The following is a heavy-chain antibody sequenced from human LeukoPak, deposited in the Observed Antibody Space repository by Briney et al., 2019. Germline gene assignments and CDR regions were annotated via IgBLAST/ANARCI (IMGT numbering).Heavy chain of an antibody. CDR3: ATGDILTGRGAFDI. Sequence: PSETLSLTCAVYGGSFSGYYWSWIRQPPGKGLEWIGEINHSGSTNYNPSLKSRVTISVDTSKNQFSLKLSSVTAADTAVYYCATGDILTGRGAFDIWGQGTMVTVSS. CDR1: GGSFSGYY. J-gene: IGHJ3*02. D-gene: IGHD3-9*01. V-gene: IGHV4-34*01. CDR2: INHSGST.